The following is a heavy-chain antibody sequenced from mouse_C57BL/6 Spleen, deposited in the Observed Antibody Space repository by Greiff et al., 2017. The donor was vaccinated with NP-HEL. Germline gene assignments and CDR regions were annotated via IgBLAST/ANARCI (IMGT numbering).Heavy chain of an antibody. Sequence: VQLVESGAELVKPGASVKISCKASGYAFSSYWMNWVKQRPGKGLEWIGQIYPGDGDTNYNGKFKGKGTLTADKSSSTADMQLSSLTSEDAAVYFCARSGEYVNNQAWFAYWGQGTLVTVSA. CDR2: IYPGDGDT. D-gene: IGHD5-2*01. CDR1: GYAFSSYW. V-gene: IGHV1-80*01. CDR3: ARSGEYVNNQAWFAY. J-gene: IGHJ3*01.